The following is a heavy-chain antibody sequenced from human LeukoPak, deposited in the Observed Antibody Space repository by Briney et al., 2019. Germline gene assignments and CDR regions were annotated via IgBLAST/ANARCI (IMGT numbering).Heavy chain of an antibody. CDR1: GGSFSNYY. Sequence: PSETLSLTCTVSGGSFSNYYWSWIRQPPGKGLEWIRYIYYSGSTNYNPSLKSRVTISVDTSKNQFSLNLSSVTAADTAVYYCARHPTALVSYGFDPWGQGTLVTVSS. D-gene: IGHD5-18*01. CDR3: ARHPTALVSYGFDP. V-gene: IGHV4-59*08. CDR2: IYYSGST. J-gene: IGHJ5*02.